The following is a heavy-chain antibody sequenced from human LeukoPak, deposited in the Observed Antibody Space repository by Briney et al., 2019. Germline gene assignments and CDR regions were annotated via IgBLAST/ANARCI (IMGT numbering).Heavy chain of an antibody. CDR1: GFTVSSYW. J-gene: IGHJ4*02. D-gene: IGHD5-24*01. Sequence: PGGSLRLSCAASGFTVSSYWMHWVRQAPRQGLVWVSGITSDGTSTAYADSVKGRFTISRDNAKNTLYLQMNSLRAEDTAVYYCARVAGTYQASRCDYWGQGTLVTVSS. V-gene: IGHV3-74*01. CDR3: ARVAGTYQASRCDY. CDR2: ITSDGTST.